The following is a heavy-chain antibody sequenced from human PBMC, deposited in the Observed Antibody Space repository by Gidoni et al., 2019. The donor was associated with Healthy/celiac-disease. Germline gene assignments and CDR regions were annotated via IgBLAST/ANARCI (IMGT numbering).Heavy chain of an antibody. CDR1: AFTFSSYG. CDR2: IWYDGSNK. D-gene: IGHD3-22*01. J-gene: IGHJ4*02. V-gene: IGHV3-33*01. CDR3: AREPYYDSSGYYYPDY. Sequence: VQLVESGGGVVQPGRSLRLSCAASAFTFSSYGMHWVRQAPGKGLEWVAVIWYDGSNKYYADSVKGRFTISRDNSKNTLYLQMNSLRAEDTAVYYCAREPYYDSSGYYYPDYWGQGTLVTVSS.